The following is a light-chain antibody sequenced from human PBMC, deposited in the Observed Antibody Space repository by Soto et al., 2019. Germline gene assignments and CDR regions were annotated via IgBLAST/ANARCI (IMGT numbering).Light chain of an antibody. Sequence: QAVVTQPPSASGSPGQSVTISCSGGSSNIGSNTVNWYQQLPGTAPQLLIYTNDQRPSGVPDRFSGSKSGTSASLAISGLQSDDEADYYCAAWDDSLNGPVFGGGTKVTVL. J-gene: IGLJ2*01. V-gene: IGLV1-44*01. CDR2: TND. CDR1: SSNIGSNT. CDR3: AAWDDSLNGPV.